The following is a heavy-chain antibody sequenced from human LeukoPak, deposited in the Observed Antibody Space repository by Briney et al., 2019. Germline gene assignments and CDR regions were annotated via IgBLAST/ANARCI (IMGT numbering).Heavy chain of an antibody. CDR1: GGSLSGYY. J-gene: IGHJ4*02. V-gene: IGHV4-34*01. Sequence: SETLSLTCAVYGGSLSGYYWSWIRQPPGKGLEWIGEINHSGSTTYNPSLKSRVTISVDTSKNQFSLKLRSVTAADTAVYYCARDSGQLLSLDYWGQGTLVTVSS. CDR2: INHSGST. D-gene: IGHD2-2*01. CDR3: ARDSGQLLSLDY.